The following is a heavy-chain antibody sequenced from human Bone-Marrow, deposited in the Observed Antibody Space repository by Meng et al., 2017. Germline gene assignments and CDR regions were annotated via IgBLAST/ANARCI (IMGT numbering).Heavy chain of an antibody. J-gene: IGHJ4*01. D-gene: IGHD3-16*01. V-gene: IGHV3-15*01. CDR3: SGHVYY. CDR1: GFTFSNAW. CDR2: MKSNVDGGTV. Sequence: GESLKISCAASGFTFSNAWMTWVRQAPGKGLEWIGRMKSNVDGGTVDYAAAVKGRFFISRDDSENTFYLQMNSLKTEDTAVYYCSGHVYYWSHGTLVTVSS.